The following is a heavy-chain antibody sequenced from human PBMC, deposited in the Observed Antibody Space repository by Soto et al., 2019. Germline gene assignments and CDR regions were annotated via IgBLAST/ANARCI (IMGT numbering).Heavy chain of an antibody. Sequence: SETLSLTCTVSGGSISSGDYYWSWIRQPPGKGLEWIGYIYYSGSTYYNPSLKSRVTISVDTSKNQFSPKLSSVTAADTAVYYCARVDTAMVVDYWGQGTLVTVSS. CDR1: GGSISSGDYY. V-gene: IGHV4-30-4*01. J-gene: IGHJ4*02. D-gene: IGHD5-18*01. CDR3: ARVDTAMVVDY. CDR2: IYYSGST.